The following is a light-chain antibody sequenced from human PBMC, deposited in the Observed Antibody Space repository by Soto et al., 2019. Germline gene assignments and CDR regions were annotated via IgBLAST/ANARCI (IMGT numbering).Light chain of an antibody. Sequence: QPVLTQPTSVSGSPGQSITISCTGVSSDIGGYNHVSWYQQHPGNVPRLIIYDVDNRPLGISNRFSGSQSGNTASLSISGLQAEDEADYYCCAYTARTTLSWVFGGGTKLTVL. CDR1: SSDIGGYNH. CDR2: DVD. CDR3: CAYTARTTLSWV. V-gene: IGLV2-14*03. J-gene: IGLJ3*02.